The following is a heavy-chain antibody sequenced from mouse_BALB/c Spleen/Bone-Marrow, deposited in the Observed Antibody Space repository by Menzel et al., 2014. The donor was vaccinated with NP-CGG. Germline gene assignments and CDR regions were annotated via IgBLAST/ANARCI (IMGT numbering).Heavy chain of an antibody. J-gene: IGHJ4*01. D-gene: IGHD2-14*01. CDR2: INPYNGDT. Sequence: DVKLQESGPELVKPGASVKISCKASGYSFTGNFMNWVKQSHGKSLEWIGRINPYNGDTFYNQKFKGKATLTADKSSATAHMELLSLTSEDFAVYYCGTGGGNYGMDYWGQGTSVTVSS. CDR3: GTGGGNYGMDY. V-gene: IGHV1-37*01. CDR1: GYSFTGNF.